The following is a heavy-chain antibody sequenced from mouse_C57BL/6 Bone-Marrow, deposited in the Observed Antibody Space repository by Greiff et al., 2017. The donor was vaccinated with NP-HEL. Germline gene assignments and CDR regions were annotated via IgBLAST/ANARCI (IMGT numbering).Heavy chain of an antibody. J-gene: IGHJ3*01. V-gene: IGHV1-81*01. CDR1: GYTFTSYG. D-gene: IGHD2-4*01. CDR2: IYPRSGNT. Sequence: QVHVKQSGAELARPGASVKLSCKASGYTFTSYGISWVKQRTGQGLEWIGEIYPRSGNTYYNEKFKGKATLTADKSSSTAYMGLRSLTSEDCAVYFCARDDYDLFAYWGQGTLVTVSA. CDR3: ARDDYDLFAY.